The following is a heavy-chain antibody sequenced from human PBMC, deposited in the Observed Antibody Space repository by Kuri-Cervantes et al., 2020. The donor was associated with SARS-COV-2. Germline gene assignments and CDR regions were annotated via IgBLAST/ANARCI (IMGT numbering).Heavy chain of an antibody. CDR3: ARHRWFDP. CDR1: GGSISSSSYY. CDR2: IYYSGST. Sequence: SETLSLTCTVSGGSISSSSYYWGWIRQPPGKGLEWIGSIYYSGSTYYNPSLKSRVTISVDTSKNQFSLKLSSVTAADTAVYYCARHRWFDPWGQRTLVTVSS. V-gene: IGHV4-39*01. J-gene: IGHJ5*02.